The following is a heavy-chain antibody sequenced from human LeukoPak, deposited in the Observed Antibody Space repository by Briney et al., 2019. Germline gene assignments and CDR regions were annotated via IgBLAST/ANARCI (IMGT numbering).Heavy chain of an antibody. CDR1: GFTFSSYG. J-gene: IGHJ4*02. CDR3: AKDRGYCSGGSCYWGFYFDY. Sequence: GGSLRLSCAASGFTFSSYGMHWVRQAPGKGPEWVAVISYDGSNKYYPDSVKGRFTISRDNSKNTLYLQMNTLRAEDTAVYYCAKDRGYCSGGSCYWGFYFDYWGQGTLVTVSS. D-gene: IGHD2-15*01. CDR2: ISYDGSNK. V-gene: IGHV3-30*18.